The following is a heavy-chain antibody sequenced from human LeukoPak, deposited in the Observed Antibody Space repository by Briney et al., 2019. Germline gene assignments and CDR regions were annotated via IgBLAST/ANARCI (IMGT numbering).Heavy chain of an antibody. D-gene: IGHD2-15*01. CDR2: TYYSGST. Sequence: SETLSLTCTVSGGSISSSSYYWGWIRQPPGKGLEWIGSTYYSGSTYYNPSLKSRVTISVDTSKNQFSLKLTSVTAADTAVYYCARGDIPDFWGQGTLVTVSS. J-gene: IGHJ4*02. CDR1: GGSISSSSYY. CDR3: ARGDIPDF. V-gene: IGHV4-39*07.